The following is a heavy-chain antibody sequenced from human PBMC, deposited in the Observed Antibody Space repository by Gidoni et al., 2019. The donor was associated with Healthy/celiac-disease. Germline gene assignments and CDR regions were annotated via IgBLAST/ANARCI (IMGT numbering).Heavy chain of an antibody. D-gene: IGHD1-26*01. CDR2: IGTAGDT. Sequence: EVQLVESGGGLVQPGGSLRLSCAASGFTFSSYDMHWVRQATGKGLEWVSAIGTAGDTYYPGSVKGRFTISRENAKNSLYLQINSLGAGDTAVYYCARGSGSYTDYGAFDIWGQGTMVTVSS. V-gene: IGHV3-13*01. CDR1: GFTFSSYD. CDR3: ARGSGSYTDYGAFDI. J-gene: IGHJ3*02.